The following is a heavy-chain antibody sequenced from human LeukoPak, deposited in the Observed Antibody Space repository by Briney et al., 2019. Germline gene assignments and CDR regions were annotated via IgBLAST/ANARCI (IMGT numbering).Heavy chain of an antibody. D-gene: IGHD4/OR15-4a*01. V-gene: IGHV4-59*01. CDR1: GGSFSGYY. CDR3: ARRAGAYSHPYDY. CDR2: ISFSGRT. J-gene: IGHJ4*02. Sequence: SETLSLTCTVYGGSFSGYYWSWLRQPPGKGLEWIGYISFSGRTNYNPSLKSRVTISVDTSKNQFPLRLSSVTAADTAVYYCARRAGAYSHPYDYWGQGTLVTVSS.